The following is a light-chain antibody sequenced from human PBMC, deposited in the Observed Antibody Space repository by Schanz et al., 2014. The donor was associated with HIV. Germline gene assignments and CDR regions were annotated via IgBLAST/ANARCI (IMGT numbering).Light chain of an antibody. CDR3: QSYDSSLRGPV. CDR2: YSS. Sequence: QSVLTQPPSVSGAPGQRVTISCTGSRSNIGTGYDVHWFQHLPGTAPKLLIYYSSNRPSGVPDRFSGSKSGTSASLAINGLQADDEADYYCQSYDSSLRGPVFGGGTKLTVL. V-gene: IGLV1-40*01. CDR1: RSNIGTGYD. J-gene: IGLJ2*01.